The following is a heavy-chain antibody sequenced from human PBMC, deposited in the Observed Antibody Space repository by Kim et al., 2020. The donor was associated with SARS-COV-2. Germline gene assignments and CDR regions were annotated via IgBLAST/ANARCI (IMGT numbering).Heavy chain of an antibody. CDR2: IGTAGDP. V-gene: IGHV3-13*05. CDR1: GFTFSSYD. J-gene: IGHJ6*02. CDR3: ARSRYLGGAGGNYYYYGMDV. Sequence: GGSLRLPCAASGFTFSSYDMHWVRQATGKGLEWVSAIGTAGDPYYPGSVKGRFTISRENAKNSLYLQMNSLRAGDTAVYYCARSRYLGGAGGNYYYYGMDVWGQGTTVTVSS. D-gene: IGHD2-21*01.